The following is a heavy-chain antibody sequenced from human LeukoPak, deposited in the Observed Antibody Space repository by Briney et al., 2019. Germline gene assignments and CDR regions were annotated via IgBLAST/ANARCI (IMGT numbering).Heavy chain of an antibody. CDR1: GFTFSAFD. J-gene: IGHJ4*02. CDR3: ARPGYSYGQSDY. Sequence: PGGSLRLSCAASGFTFSAFDMHWVRQVTGKRLEWVSGIDTAGATYYPGSVKGRFTISRENAKNSLYLHMNGLRAGDTAVYYCARPGYSYGQSDYWGQGTLVTISS. V-gene: IGHV3-13*01. CDR2: IDTAGAT. D-gene: IGHD5-18*01.